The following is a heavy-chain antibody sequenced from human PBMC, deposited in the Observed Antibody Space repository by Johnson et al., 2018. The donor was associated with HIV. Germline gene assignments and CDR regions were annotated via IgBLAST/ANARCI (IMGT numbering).Heavy chain of an antibody. CDR1: GFTFSSYD. CDR2: IGTAGDT. V-gene: IGHV3-13*01. Sequence: VQLVESGGGLVQPGGSLRLSCAASGFTFSSYDMHWVRQATGKGLEWVSAIGTAGDTYYPGSVKGRFTISKENAKNSLYLQMNSLRVDDTAVYYCARGGGSSVAFDIWGQGTMVTVSS. D-gene: IGHD1-26*01. CDR3: ARGGGSSVAFDI. J-gene: IGHJ3*02.